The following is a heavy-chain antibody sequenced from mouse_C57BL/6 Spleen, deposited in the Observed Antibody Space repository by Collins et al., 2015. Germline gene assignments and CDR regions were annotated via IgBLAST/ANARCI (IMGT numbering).Heavy chain of an antibody. CDR3: ARGAYYGNYFDY. V-gene: IGHV1-26*01. D-gene: IGHD2-10*01. J-gene: IGHJ2*01. Sequence: RYNQKFKGKATLTVDKSSSTAYMELRSLTSEDSAVYYCARGAYYGNYFDYWGQGTTLTVSS.